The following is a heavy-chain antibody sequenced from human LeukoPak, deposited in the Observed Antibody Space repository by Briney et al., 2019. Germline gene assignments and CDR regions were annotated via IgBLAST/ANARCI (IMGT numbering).Heavy chain of an antibody. V-gene: IGHV3-20*04. D-gene: IGHD2-2*01. CDR2: INWNGGST. CDR3: ARARYCSSISCRDAFDI. J-gene: IGHJ3*02. Sequence: GGSLRLSCAASGFTFDDYGMSWVRQAPGKGLEWVSGINWNGGSTGYADSVKGRFTVSRDNSKSTLYLQMNSLRVEDTAVYYCARARYCSSISCRDAFDIWGQGTMVTVSS. CDR1: GFTFDDYG.